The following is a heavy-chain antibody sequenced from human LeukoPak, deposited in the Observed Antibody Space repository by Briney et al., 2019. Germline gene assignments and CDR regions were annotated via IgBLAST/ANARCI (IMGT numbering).Heavy chain of an antibody. V-gene: IGHV3-74*01. D-gene: IGHD3-10*01. CDR1: GFAFSTNW. CDR3: ARSITMADFDY. Sequence: GGSLRLSCAASGFAFSTNWMHWVRQAPGKGLVWVSHISTDARTITYADFVKGRFTISRDNAKNTLYLQMNSLRAEDTAVYYCARSITMADFDYWGQGTLVTVSS. J-gene: IGHJ4*02. CDR2: ISTDARTI.